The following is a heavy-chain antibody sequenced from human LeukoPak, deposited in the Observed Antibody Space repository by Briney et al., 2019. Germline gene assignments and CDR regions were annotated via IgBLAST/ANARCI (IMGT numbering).Heavy chain of an antibody. CDR2: NNADNGIT. Sequence: ASVKVSCKASGYTFTTSGINWVRQAPGQGLEWLGWNNADNGITRYAQKFQGRVTLISDTSTNTAYMELRNLRSDDTAVYYCARVKQLWRDYYLDYWGQGTLVTVSS. CDR1: GYTFTTSG. J-gene: IGHJ4*02. CDR3: ARVKQLWRDYYLDY. V-gene: IGHV1-18*01. D-gene: IGHD5-18*01.